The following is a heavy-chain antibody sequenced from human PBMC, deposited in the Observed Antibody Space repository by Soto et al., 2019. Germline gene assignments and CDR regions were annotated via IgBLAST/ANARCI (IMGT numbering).Heavy chain of an antibody. Sequence: GGSLRLSCAASGFTFSSYAMSWVRQAPGKGLEWVSAISGSGGSTYYADSVKGRFTISRDNSKNTLYLQMNSLRAEDTAVYYCARASHSRSWYLPPDFDYWGQGTLVTVSS. CDR1: GFTFSSYA. J-gene: IGHJ4*02. CDR3: ARASHSRSWYLPPDFDY. D-gene: IGHD6-13*01. CDR2: ISGSGGST. V-gene: IGHV3-23*01.